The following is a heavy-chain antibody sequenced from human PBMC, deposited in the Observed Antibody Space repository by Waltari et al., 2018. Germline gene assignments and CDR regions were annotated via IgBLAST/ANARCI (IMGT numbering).Heavy chain of an antibody. J-gene: IGHJ1*01. D-gene: IGHD2-21*01. CDR1: GFTFTGHA. Sequence: QLLESGGGLVPPGGSLRLSCATSGFTFTGHARSWVRQSPGKGLGWVSAITDTGDGTYYADSVRGRFTISRDNSKNTLYLQMNSLRAEDTAIYYCAKYSPILSLWGQGTLVTVSS. CDR2: ITDTGDGT. V-gene: IGHV3-23*01. CDR3: AKYSPILSL.